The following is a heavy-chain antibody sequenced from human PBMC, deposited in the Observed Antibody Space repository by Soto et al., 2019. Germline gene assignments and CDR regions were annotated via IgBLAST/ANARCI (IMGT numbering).Heavy chain of an antibody. D-gene: IGHD6-19*01. CDR1: GFTFSSYW. V-gene: IGHV3-74*01. Sequence: EVQLVESGGGLVQPGGSLRLSCAASGFTFSSYWMHWVRQAPGKGLVWVSRISSDGSDTSYADSVKGRFTISRDNAKNTLYLQMNSLRAEDTAVYYCARVDGRSGWYPDYWGQGTLVTVSS. J-gene: IGHJ4*02. CDR3: ARVDGRSGWYPDY. CDR2: ISSDGSDT.